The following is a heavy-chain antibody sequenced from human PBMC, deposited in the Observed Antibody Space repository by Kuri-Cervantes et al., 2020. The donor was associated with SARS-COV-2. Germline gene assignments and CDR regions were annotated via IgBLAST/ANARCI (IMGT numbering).Heavy chain of an antibody. J-gene: IGHJ4*02. V-gene: IGHV3-30-3*01. CDR1: GGSFSGYY. CDR2: ISYDGSNK. Sequence: LSLTCAVYGGSFSGYYWSWIRQPPGKGLEWVAVISYDGSNKDYTASGKGRFTISRDNSQNTLYLQMKSLRTEDTALYYCARDRVGVHDSWGQGTLVTVSS. D-gene: IGHD2-21*01. CDR3: ARDRVGVHDS.